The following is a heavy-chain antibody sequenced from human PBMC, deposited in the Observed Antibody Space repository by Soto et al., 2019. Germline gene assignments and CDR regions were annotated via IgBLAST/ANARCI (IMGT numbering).Heavy chain of an antibody. CDR2: IIPMFGTA. D-gene: IGHD5-18*01. CDR3: ASGIQLWLRRINNGYSG. Sequence: QVQLVQSGAEVKKPESSVKVSCKAPGGTFSTYAISWVRQAPGQGLEWMGGIIPMFGTANYAQRFQDRVTITADDTTNTVYMELSSLRSEDTAVYFCASGIQLWLRRINNGYSGWGQGTLVTVSS. V-gene: IGHV1-69*12. J-gene: IGHJ4*02. CDR1: GGTFSTYA.